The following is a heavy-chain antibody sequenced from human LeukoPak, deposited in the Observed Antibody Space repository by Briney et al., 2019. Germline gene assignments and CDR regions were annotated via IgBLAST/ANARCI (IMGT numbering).Heavy chain of an antibody. CDR1: GYTFTSYD. J-gene: IGHJ4*02. CDR2: MNPNSGNT. V-gene: IGHV1-8*01. CDR3: ARDSGDGYNYDVFDY. D-gene: IGHD5-24*01. Sequence: GASVKVSCKASGYTFTSYDINWVRQATGQGLEWMGWMNPNSGNTGYAQKFQGRVTITADKSTSTAYMELSSLRSEDTAVYYCARDSGDGYNYDVFDYWGQGTLVTVSS.